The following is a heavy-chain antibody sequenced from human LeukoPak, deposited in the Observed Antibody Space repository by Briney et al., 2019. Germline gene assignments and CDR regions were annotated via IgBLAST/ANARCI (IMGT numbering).Heavy chain of an antibody. Sequence: GGSLRLSCTASGFPFSAYWISWVRQAPEKGLEWVANIKEDGSVQDYADSVKGRFTISRDNAKNSLYLQMNSLRVDDTGVYYCVGQLLRVVWGKGTTVTVSS. CDR1: GFPFSAYW. D-gene: IGHD2-2*01. CDR2: IKEDGSVQ. V-gene: IGHV3-7*01. CDR3: VGQLLRVV. J-gene: IGHJ6*04.